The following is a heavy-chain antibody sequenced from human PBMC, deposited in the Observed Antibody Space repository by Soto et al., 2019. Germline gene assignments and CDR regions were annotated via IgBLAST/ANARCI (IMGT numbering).Heavy chain of an antibody. CDR1: GFTFSSYA. J-gene: IGHJ4*02. CDR2: ISGSGGIT. CDR3: ARESEDLTSNFDY. Sequence: GESLKISCVASGFTFSSYAMGWVRQAPGKGLDWVSVISGSGGITYSADSAKGRFTISRDNGKNSLYLEMHSLRAEDTAVYYCARESEDLTSNFDYWGQGTLVTVSS. V-gene: IGHV3-23*01.